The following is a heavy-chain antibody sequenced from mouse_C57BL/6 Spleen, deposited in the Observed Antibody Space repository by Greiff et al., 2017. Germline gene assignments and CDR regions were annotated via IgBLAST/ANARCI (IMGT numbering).Heavy chain of an antibody. D-gene: IGHD1-1*01. CDR1: GYTFTDYY. J-gene: IGHJ2*01. CDR2: INPNYGGT. CDR3: ARPYYGSSHFDY. Sequence: VQLQQSGPELVKPGASVKISCKASGYTFTDYYMNWVKQNHGKSLEWIGDINPNYGGTSYNQKFKGKATLTVDKSSSTAYMELRSLTSEDSAVYFCARPYYGSSHFDYWGQGTTLTVSS. V-gene: IGHV1-26*01.